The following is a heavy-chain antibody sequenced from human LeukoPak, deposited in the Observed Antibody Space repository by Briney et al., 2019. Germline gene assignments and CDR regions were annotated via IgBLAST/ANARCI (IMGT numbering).Heavy chain of an antibody. Sequence: GASVKVSCKASGYTFTSYYMHWVRQAPGQGLEWMGIINPSGGSTSYAQKFQGRVTMTRDTSTGTVYMELSSLRSEDTAVYYCARPPYCSSTSCYSDLFDYWGQGTLVTVSS. CDR1: GYTFTSYY. D-gene: IGHD2-2*02. CDR2: INPSGGST. CDR3: ARPPYCSSTSCYSDLFDY. V-gene: IGHV1-46*03. J-gene: IGHJ4*02.